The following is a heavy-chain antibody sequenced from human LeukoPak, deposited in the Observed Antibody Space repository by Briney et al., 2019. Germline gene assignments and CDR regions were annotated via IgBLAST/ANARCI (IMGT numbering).Heavy chain of an antibody. CDR3: TRGLGNWDIDY. V-gene: IGHV4-39*07. J-gene: IGHJ4*02. Sequence: SETLSLTCTVSGGSINSGSYFWGWIRQPPGKGLEWIGSIYYSGSTHYNPSLKSRVTISSDTSRNQFSLKLSSVTAADTAVYYCTRGLGNWDIDYWGQGTLVTVSS. CDR1: GGSINSGSYF. D-gene: IGHD7-27*01. CDR2: IYYSGST.